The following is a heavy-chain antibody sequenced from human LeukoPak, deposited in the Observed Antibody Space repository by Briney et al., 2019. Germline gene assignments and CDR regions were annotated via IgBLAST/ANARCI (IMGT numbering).Heavy chain of an antibody. CDR1: GGSTNTYC. V-gene: IGHV4-4*07. Sequence: SETLSLTCTVPGGSTNTYCWSWIRQPAEKGLECIGRIYPSGSTYYNPSLKSRVTISIDKSKNQFSLRLTSVTAADTAVYYCARDRSGYSEYYFDYWGQGSLVTVSS. CDR2: IYPSGST. J-gene: IGHJ4*02. CDR3: ARDRSGYSEYYFDY. D-gene: IGHD5-12*01.